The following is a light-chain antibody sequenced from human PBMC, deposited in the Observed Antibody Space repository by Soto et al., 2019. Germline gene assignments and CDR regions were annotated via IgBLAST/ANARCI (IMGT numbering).Light chain of an antibody. V-gene: IGKV1-39*01. CDR3: QQSYSDMYT. J-gene: IGKJ2*01. CDR1: QSITTY. CDR2: ATS. Sequence: DIQMTQSPSSLSASVGDRVTITCRASQSITTYLNWYQQKPGKAPRLLIYATSTLHSGVPSRFSGSRSGTDFTLTISSLQPEDFATYYCQQSYSDMYTFGQGTKVEI.